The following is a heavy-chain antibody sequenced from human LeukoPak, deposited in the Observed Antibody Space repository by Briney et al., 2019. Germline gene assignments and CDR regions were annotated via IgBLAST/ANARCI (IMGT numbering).Heavy chain of an antibody. J-gene: IGHJ4*02. D-gene: IGHD4-17*01. CDR3: ARELRHVDY. Sequence: SETLSLTCTVSGGSISSGGYYWSWIRQHPGKGLEWIGYICYTGSTYYNPSLKSRVTISVDTSKNQFSLELSSVTAADTAVYYCARELRHVDYWGQGTLVTVSS. CDR2: ICYTGST. V-gene: IGHV4-31*03. CDR1: GGSISSGGYY.